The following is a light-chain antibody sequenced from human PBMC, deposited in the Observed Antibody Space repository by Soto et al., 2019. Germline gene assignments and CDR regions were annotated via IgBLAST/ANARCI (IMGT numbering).Light chain of an antibody. CDR3: QHSYSSLPE. CDR1: QSISSY. V-gene: IGKV1-39*01. J-gene: IGKJ4*02. Sequence: ILLTQSQYSLSASVGDRVTITCRASQSISSYLNWYQQKPGKAPKLLIFAASSLQCWVSSRFSGSRSGRDFSLTVGSLQPEDCATYYVQHSYSSLPEFRGGTKVDIK. CDR2: AAS.